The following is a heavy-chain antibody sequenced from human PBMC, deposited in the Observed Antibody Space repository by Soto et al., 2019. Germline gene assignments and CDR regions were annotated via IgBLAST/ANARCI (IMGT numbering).Heavy chain of an antibody. Sequence: GASVKVSCKASGGTFSSYAISWVRQAPGQGLEWMGWINAGYGNTNYSQKFQGRVTITRDTSTSTAYMELSSLRSEDTAVYYCARAPLVATIYDYWGQGTLVTVSS. D-gene: IGHD5-12*01. J-gene: IGHJ4*02. CDR2: INAGYGNT. CDR1: GGTFSSYA. V-gene: IGHV1-3*01. CDR3: ARAPLVATIYDY.